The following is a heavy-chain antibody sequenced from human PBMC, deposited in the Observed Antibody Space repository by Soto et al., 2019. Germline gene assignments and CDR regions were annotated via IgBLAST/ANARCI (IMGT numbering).Heavy chain of an antibody. CDR1: GFTFSSYW. CDR2: IKQDGSEK. J-gene: IGHJ5*02. V-gene: IGHV3-7*05. Sequence: PSETLSLTCTVSGFTFSSYWMSWVRQAPGKGLEWVANIKQDGSEKYYVDSVKGRFTISRDNAKNSLYLQMNSLRAEDTAVYYCARNLAARPWWFDPWGQGTLVTVSS. CDR3: ARNLAARPWWFDP. D-gene: IGHD6-6*01.